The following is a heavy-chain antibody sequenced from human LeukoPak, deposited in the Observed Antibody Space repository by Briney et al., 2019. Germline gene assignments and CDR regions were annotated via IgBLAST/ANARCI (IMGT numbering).Heavy chain of an antibody. J-gene: IGHJ4*02. Sequence: PSQTLSLTCTVSGGSISSGDYYWSWIRQPPGKGLEWIGYIYYSGSTYYNPSLKSRVTISVDTSKNQFSLKLSSVTAADTAVYYCARGDRPLYDDGYFEYWGQGTLVTVSS. D-gene: IGHD2/OR15-2a*01. V-gene: IGHV4-30-4*01. CDR2: IYYSGST. CDR1: GGSISSGDYY. CDR3: ARGDRPLYDDGYFEY.